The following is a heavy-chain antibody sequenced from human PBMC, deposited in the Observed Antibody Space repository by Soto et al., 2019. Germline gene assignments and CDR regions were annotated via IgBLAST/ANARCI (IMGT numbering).Heavy chain of an antibody. CDR3: ARARDGYSRGWYTWFDP. D-gene: IGHD6-19*01. CDR1: GFTFSSYG. J-gene: IGHJ5*02. CDR2: ISYDGSNK. V-gene: IGHV3-30*03. Sequence: QVQLVESGGGVVQPGRSLRLSCAASGFTFSSYGMHWVRQAPGKGLEWVAVISYDGSNKYYADSVKGRFTISRDNSKNTLYLQMNSLRAEDTAVYYCARARDGYSRGWYTWFDPWGQGTLVTVSS.